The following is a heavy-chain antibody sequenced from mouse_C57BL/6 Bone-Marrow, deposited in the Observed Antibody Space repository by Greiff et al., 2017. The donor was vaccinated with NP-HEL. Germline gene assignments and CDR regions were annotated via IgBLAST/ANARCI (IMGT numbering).Heavy chain of an antibody. CDR3: ARDRGLGRGGFDY. Sequence: EVKLVESGGGLVKPGGSLKLSCAASGFTFSSYAMSWVRQTPEKRLEWVATISDGGSYTYYPDNVKGRFTISRDNAKNNLYLQMSHLKSEDTAMYYCARDRGLGRGGFDYWGQGTTLTVSS. CDR1: GFTFSSYA. V-gene: IGHV5-4*01. CDR2: ISDGGSYT. J-gene: IGHJ2*01. D-gene: IGHD4-1*01.